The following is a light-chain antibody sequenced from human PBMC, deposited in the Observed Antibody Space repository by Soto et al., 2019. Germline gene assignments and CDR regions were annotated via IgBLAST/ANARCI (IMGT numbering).Light chain of an antibody. CDR3: CSYAGSSTFYV. CDR1: SSDVGSYNL. CDR2: EVS. V-gene: IGLV2-23*02. Sequence: QSVLTQPASVFGSPGQSITISCTGTSSDVGSYNLVSWYQQHPGKAPKLMIYEVSKRPSGVSNRFSGSKSGNTASLTISGLQAEDEADYYCCSYAGSSTFYVFGTGTKLTVL. J-gene: IGLJ1*01.